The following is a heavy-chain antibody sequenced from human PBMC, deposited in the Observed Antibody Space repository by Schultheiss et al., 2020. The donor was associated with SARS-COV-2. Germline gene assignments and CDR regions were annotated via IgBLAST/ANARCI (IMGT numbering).Heavy chain of an antibody. CDR1: GFTFSSYW. Sequence: GGSLRLSCAASGFTFSSYWMHWVRQAPGKGLVWVSRINSDGSSTSYADSVKGRFTISRDNAKNTLYLQMNSLRAEDTALYYCAKARGGAIYYGMDVWGQGTTVTVSS. V-gene: IGHV3-74*01. CDR3: AKARGGAIYYGMDV. J-gene: IGHJ6*02. CDR2: INSDGSST. D-gene: IGHD3-16*01.